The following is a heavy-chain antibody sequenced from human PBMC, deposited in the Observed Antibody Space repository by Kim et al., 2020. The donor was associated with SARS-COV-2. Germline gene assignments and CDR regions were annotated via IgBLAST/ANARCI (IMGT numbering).Heavy chain of an antibody. CDR1: GFTFSNYV. J-gene: IGHJ4*02. Sequence: GGSLRLSCAASGFTFSNYVMHWVRQAPGKGLEGVAVIWHDGFNKYYAVSVKGRFTISRDNSKNILYLQMNSLRAEDTAVYYCAREVVGGSGWYDYWGQGTLVTVSS. V-gene: IGHV3-33*08. D-gene: IGHD6-19*01. CDR3: AREVVGGSGWYDY. CDR2: IWHDGFNK.